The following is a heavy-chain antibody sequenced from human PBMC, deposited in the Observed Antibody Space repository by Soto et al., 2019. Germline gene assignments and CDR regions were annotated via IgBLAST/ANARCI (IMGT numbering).Heavy chain of an antibody. Sequence: KTSETLSLTCAVSGGSISSGGYSWSWIRQPPGKGLEWIGYIYHSGSTYYNPSLKSRVTISVDRSKNQFSLKLSSVTAADTAVYYCARSANDSSGYHIRENWFDPWGQGTLVTV. V-gene: IGHV4-30-2*01. CDR2: IYHSGST. CDR3: ARSANDSSGYHIRENWFDP. J-gene: IGHJ5*02. CDR1: GGSISSGGYS. D-gene: IGHD3-22*01.